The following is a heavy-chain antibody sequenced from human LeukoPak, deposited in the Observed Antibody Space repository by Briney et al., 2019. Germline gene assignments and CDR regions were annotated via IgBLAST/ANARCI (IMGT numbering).Heavy chain of an antibody. D-gene: IGHD3-16*01. CDR2: ITGSGGST. J-gene: IGHJ5*02. V-gene: IGHV3-23*01. Sequence: GGTLRFSCAASGFSFSNYGMNWVRQAPRKGLEWVSGITGSGGSTNYAGSVKGRFTISRDNSKNTLYQQVNSLRAEDTAVYYCAKDDGLIMFSSWGQGTLVTVSS. CDR3: AKDDGLIMFSS. CDR1: GFSFSNYG.